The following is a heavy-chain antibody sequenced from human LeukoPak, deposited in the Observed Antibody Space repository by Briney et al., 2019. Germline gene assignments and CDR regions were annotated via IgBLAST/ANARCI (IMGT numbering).Heavy chain of an antibody. CDR3: ARLQYCSGTSCYWFDP. J-gene: IGHJ5*02. CDR1: GGSISSVNL. D-gene: IGHD2-2*01. CDR2: MYLSGTT. Sequence: PSETLSLTCAVSGGSISSVNLWSWVRQPPGKGLEWVGEMYLSGTTTYNPSLKSRVTISVDTSKNQFSLRLSSVTAADTAVYYCARLQYCSGTSCYWFDPWGQGTLVTVSS. V-gene: IGHV4-4*02.